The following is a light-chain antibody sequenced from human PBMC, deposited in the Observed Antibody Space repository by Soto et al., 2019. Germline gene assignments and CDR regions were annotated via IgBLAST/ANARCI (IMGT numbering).Light chain of an antibody. CDR2: DNN. Sequence: QSVLTQPPSVSAAPGQTVTISCSGSSSNIGNNYVSWYQQLPRTAPKLLIYDNNKRPSGIPDRFSGSKSGTSATLGITGLQTGDEADYYCGTWHSSLSAVVFGGGTKLTVL. CDR3: GTWHSSLSAVV. CDR1: SSNIGNNY. J-gene: IGLJ2*01. V-gene: IGLV1-51*01.